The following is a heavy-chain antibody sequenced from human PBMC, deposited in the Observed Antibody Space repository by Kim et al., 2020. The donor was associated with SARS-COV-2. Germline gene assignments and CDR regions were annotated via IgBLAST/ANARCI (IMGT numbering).Heavy chain of an antibody. D-gene: IGHD6-13*01. Sequence: SVKVSCKASGGTFSSYAISLVRQAPGQGLEWMGGIIPILGTANYAQKFQGRVTITADESTSTAYMELSSLRSEDTAVYYCARGGRASLVYYDYYGMDVRGQGTTVTVSS. CDR2: IIPILGTA. CDR3: ARGGRASLVYYDYYGMDV. J-gene: IGHJ6*02. V-gene: IGHV1-69*13. CDR1: GGTFSSYA.